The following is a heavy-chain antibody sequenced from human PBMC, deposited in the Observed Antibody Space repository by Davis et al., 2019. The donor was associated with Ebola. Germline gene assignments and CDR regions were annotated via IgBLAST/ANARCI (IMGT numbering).Heavy chain of an antibody. Sequence: GESLKISCAASGFIVSDKYMSWVRQAPGKGPEWVSVLYRDGRTYYADSAKGRFTISSDNSKNMLYLQMNSLTAEATAVYYCARHASGDFWYFGLWGRGTRVTVSS. V-gene: IGHV3-53*01. CDR2: LYRDGRT. CDR3: ARHASGDFWYFGL. CDR1: GFIVSDKY. D-gene: IGHD4-17*01. J-gene: IGHJ2*01.